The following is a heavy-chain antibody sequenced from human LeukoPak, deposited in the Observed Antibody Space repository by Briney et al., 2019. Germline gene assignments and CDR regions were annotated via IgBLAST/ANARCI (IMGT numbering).Heavy chain of an antibody. Sequence: GGSLRLSCAASGFTFDDYEMSWVRQAPGKGLEWVSGINWNGGSTGYADSVKGRFTISRDNAKNSLYLQMNSLRAEDTALYYCAKDQLAYCGGDCYSAPWGQGTLVTVSS. CDR1: GFTFDDYE. D-gene: IGHD2-21*02. CDR2: INWNGGST. J-gene: IGHJ5*02. V-gene: IGHV3-20*04. CDR3: AKDQLAYCGGDCYSAP.